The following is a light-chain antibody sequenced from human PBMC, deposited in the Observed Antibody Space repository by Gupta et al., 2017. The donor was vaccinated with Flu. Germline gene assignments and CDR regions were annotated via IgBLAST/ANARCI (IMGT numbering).Light chain of an antibody. V-gene: IGKV2D-29*02. CDR1: QSLLHSDGKTY. Sequence: DIVMTQTPLSLSVTPGQPASISCKSGQSLLHSDGKTYLYWYLRKPGQSPQLLIYEVFNRVSGVPERFSGSGSGTDFTLKISRVESEDVGIYYCSQTKPLPHTFGHGTQVEVK. CDR3: SQTKPLPHT. J-gene: IGKJ3*01. CDR2: EVF.